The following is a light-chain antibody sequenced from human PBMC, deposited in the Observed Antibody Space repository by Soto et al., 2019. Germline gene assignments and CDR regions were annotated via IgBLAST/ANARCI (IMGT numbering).Light chain of an antibody. V-gene: IGKV3-20*01. J-gene: IGKJ1*01. CDR3: QQYGSSGT. CDR1: QSVSSNY. CDR2: RAS. Sequence: DIVLTESPGNLSLSPGERVTLSSRASQSVSSNYLAWYQQKPGQAPKGLIYRASSRATGIPDRFSGGGSGTDFTPTISRLDPEEFAVYDCQQYGSSGTFGQGTKVDIK.